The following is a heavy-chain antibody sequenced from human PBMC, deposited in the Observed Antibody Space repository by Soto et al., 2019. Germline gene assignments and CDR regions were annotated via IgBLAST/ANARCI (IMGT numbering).Heavy chain of an antibody. CDR2: IIPIFGTA. J-gene: IGHJ4*02. CDR3: ARPSGIAAAGTGDYFDY. D-gene: IGHD6-13*01. CDR1: GGTFSSYA. V-gene: IGHV1-69*01. Sequence: QVQLVQSGAEVKKPGSSVKVSCKASGGTFSSYAISWVRQAPGQGLEWMGGIIPIFGTANYAQKFQGRVTITADESTSTAYMELSSMRSEDTAVYYCARPSGIAAAGTGDYFDYWGQGTLVTVSS.